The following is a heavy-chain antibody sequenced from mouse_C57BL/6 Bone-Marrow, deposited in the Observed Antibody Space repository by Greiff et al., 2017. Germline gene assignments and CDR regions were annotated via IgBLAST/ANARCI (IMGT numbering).Heavy chain of an antibody. CDR2: INPNNGGT. Sequence: VQLQQSGPELVKPGASVKISCKASGYTFTDYYMNWVKQSHGKSLEWIGDINPNNGGTSYHQKFKGKATLTVDTSSSTAYMELRSLTSEAAAVYYCAREAITGIAMDYGGQGTSVTVSS. J-gene: IGHJ4*01. CDR3: AREAITGIAMDY. CDR1: GYTFTDYY. D-gene: IGHD4-1*01. V-gene: IGHV1-26*01.